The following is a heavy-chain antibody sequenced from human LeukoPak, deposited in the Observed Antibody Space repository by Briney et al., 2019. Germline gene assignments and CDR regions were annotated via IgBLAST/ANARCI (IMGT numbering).Heavy chain of an antibody. CDR3: ARQSSFDY. J-gene: IGHJ4*02. CDR2: IYGNDDK. V-gene: IGHV2-5*01. CDR1: GFSLSTSRVA. Sequence: SGPTLVNPTQTLTLTCTFSGFSLSTSRVAVGWIRQPPGKALEWLALIYGNDDKRYSPSLKSRLTITKDTSKNQVVLRMTNMDPVDTATYYRARQSSFDYWGQGTLVTVSS.